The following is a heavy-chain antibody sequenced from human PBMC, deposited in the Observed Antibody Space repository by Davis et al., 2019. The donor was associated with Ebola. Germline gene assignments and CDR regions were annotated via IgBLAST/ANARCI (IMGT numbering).Heavy chain of an antibody. V-gene: IGHV3-21*04. D-gene: IGHD1-26*01. CDR1: GFTFSSYS. CDR2: ISSSSSYI. CDR3: AKARVDSGSNPIFDY. J-gene: IGHJ4*02. Sequence: PGGSLRLSCAASGFTFSSYSMNWVRQAPGKGLEWVSSISSSSSYIYYADSVKGRFTISRDNSKSTLYLQMNSLRGEDTAVYYCAKARVDSGSNPIFDYWGRGTLVTVSS.